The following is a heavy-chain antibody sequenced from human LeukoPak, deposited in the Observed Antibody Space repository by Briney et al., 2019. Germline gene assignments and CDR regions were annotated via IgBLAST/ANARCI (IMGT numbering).Heavy chain of an antibody. CDR3: ARQLGYCSGGTCYFDY. Sequence: RLSCAXSGFTXSSYAMSWVRQAPGMGLEWVSAISGSGGSTYYADSVKGRFTISRDNSKNTLYLQINSLRAEDTAIYYCARQLGYCSGGTCYFDYWGQGTLVTVSS. J-gene: IGHJ4*02. CDR1: GFTXSSYA. V-gene: IGHV3-23*01. D-gene: IGHD2-15*01. CDR2: ISGSGGST.